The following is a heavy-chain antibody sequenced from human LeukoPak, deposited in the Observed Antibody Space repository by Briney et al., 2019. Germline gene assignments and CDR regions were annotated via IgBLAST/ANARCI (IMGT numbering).Heavy chain of an antibody. D-gene: IGHD5-12*01. Sequence: SETLSLTCTVSGYSISSGYYWGWIRQPPGKGLEWIGSIYHSGSTYYNPSLKSRVTISVDTSKNQFSLKLSSVTAADTAVYYCARDLPWHWYFDLWGRGTLVTVSS. J-gene: IGHJ2*01. V-gene: IGHV4-38-2*02. CDR1: GYSISSGYY. CDR3: ARDLPWHWYFDL. CDR2: IYHSGST.